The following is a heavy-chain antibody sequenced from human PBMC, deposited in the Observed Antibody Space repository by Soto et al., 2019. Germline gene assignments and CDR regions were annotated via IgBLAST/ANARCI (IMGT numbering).Heavy chain of an antibody. D-gene: IGHD3-10*01. Sequence: TLXXTCAVSGVSISXXXXWTWVRQXPQXGLEYIGEIFHDGTANYYPSFERRVAISXXTSXXQFSLKLTSVTAADTAIYFCARXLSXTRLNYMYFDFXGQGALVTV. CDR2: IFHDGTA. J-gene: IGHJ4*02. CDR1: GVSISXXXX. CDR3: ARXLSXTRLNYMYFDF. V-gene: IGHV4-4*01.